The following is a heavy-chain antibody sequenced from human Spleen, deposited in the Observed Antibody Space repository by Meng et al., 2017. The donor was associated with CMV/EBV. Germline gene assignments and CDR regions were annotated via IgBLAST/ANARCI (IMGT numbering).Heavy chain of an antibody. V-gene: IGHV1-24*01. CDR1: GYTFTGYY. J-gene: IGHJ2*01. CDR2: FDPEDGET. Sequence: ASVKVSCKASGYTFTGYYMNWVRQAPGKGLEWMGGFDPEDGETIYAQKFQGRVTMTEDTSTDTAYMELSSLRSEDTAVYYCATFGAYWYFDLWGRGTLVTVSS. CDR3: ATFGAYWYFDL. D-gene: IGHD3-10*01.